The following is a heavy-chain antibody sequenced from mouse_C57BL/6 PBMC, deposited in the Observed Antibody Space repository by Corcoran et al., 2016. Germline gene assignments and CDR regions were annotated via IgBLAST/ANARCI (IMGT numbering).Heavy chain of an antibody. CDR3: ARGDYDDAMDY. J-gene: IGHJ4*01. CDR1: GYTFTTYG. Sequence: QIQLVQSGPELKKPGETVKISCKASGYTFTTYGMSWVKQAPGKGLKWMGWINTYSGVPTYADDFKGRFAFSLETSASTAYLQIHNLKNEDTATYFCARGDYDDAMDYWGQGTSVTVSS. D-gene: IGHD2-4*01. CDR2: INTYSGVP. V-gene: IGHV9-3*01.